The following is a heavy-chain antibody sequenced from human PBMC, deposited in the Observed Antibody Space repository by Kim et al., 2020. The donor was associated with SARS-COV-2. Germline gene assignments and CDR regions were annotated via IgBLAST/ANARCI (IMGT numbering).Heavy chain of an antibody. CDR1: GFTFSSYA. J-gene: IGHJ3*02. V-gene: IGHV3-30*04. D-gene: IGHD2-15*01. Sequence: GGSLRLSCAASGFTFSSYAMHWVRQAPGKGLEWVAVISYDGSNKYYADSVKGRFTISRDNSKNTLYLQMNSLRAEDTAVYYCARTEHCSGGSCYWAGAFDIWGQGTMVTVSS. CDR3: ARTEHCSGGSCYWAGAFDI. CDR2: ISYDGSNK.